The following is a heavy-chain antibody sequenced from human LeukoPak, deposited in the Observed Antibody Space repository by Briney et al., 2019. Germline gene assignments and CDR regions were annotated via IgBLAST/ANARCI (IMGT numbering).Heavy chain of an antibody. J-gene: IGHJ3*02. V-gene: IGHV3-23*01. D-gene: IGHD6-13*01. CDR2: VTGSGGST. CDR3: AHEAASETGAFDI. CDR1: GFTFATYA. Sequence: GGSLRLSCAASGFTFATYAMGWVRQAPGRGREGVSTVTGSGGSTYYADSVKGRLTISRDNSKNTLYLHMNSLRAEDTAVYYCAHEAASETGAFDIWGQGTMVTVSS.